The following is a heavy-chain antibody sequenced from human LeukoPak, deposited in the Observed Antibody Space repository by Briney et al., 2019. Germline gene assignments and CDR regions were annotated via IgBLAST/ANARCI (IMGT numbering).Heavy chain of an antibody. CDR2: ISGSGGST. CDR3: AKGVGYDILTGRPHAFDI. Sequence: PGGSLRLSCAASGFTFSSYAMSWVRQAPGKGLEWVSAISGSGGSTYYADSVKGRVTISRDNSKNTLYLQMNSLGAEDTAVYYCAKGVGYDILTGRPHAFDIWGQGTMVTVSS. CDR1: GFTFSSYA. J-gene: IGHJ3*02. D-gene: IGHD3-9*01. V-gene: IGHV3-23*01.